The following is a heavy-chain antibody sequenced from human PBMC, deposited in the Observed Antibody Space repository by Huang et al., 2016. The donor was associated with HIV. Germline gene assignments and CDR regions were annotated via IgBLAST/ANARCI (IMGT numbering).Heavy chain of an antibody. J-gene: IGHJ4*02. Sequence: QVQLVQSGSALRKPGASVKVSCKASGYTFTTYSLIWVRQAPGQGLEWMGWINTKNGKPTYAQGFTGRFVFSLDTTVNTAYLQISSLKTDDTAKYFCARYRLTGTFLDSWGQGTQVTVSS. CDR3: ARYRLTGTFLDS. CDR2: INTKNGKP. CDR1: GYTFTTYS. D-gene: IGHD3-9*01. V-gene: IGHV7-4-1*02.